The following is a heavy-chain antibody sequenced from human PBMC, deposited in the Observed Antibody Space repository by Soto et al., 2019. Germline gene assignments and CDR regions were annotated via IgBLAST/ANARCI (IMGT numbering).Heavy chain of an antibody. J-gene: IGHJ5*02. D-gene: IGHD6-13*01. Sequence: PSETLSLTCTVSGGSISSGGYYWSWIRQHPGKGLEWIGYIYYSGSTYYNPSLKSRVTISVDTSKNQFSLKLSSVTAADTAVYYCARLGTSGSSSFTWFDPWGQGTLVTVSS. CDR1: GGSISSGGYY. CDR2: IYYSGST. CDR3: ARLGTSGSSSFTWFDP. V-gene: IGHV4-31*03.